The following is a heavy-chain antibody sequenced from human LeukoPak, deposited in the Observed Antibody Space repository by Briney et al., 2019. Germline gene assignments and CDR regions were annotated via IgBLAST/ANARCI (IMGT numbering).Heavy chain of an antibody. CDR2: IIPNFGIA. CDR3: ARVKDFGEDHDY. CDR1: GGTFSSYA. Sequence: ASVEVSCKASGGTFSSYAISWVRQAPGQGLEWMGRIIPNFGIANYAQKFQGRVTITPDKSTSTAYMELSRLRSEDTAVYYCARVKDFGEDHDYWGQGTLVTVSS. D-gene: IGHD4-17*01. V-gene: IGHV1-69*04. J-gene: IGHJ4*02.